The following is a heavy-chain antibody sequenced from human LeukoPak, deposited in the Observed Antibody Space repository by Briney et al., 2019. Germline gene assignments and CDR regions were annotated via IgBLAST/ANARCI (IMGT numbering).Heavy chain of an antibody. J-gene: IGHJ5*02. Sequence: GGSLRLSCAASGFTFSDYHMSWIRQAPGKGLEWVSSISSSSDYIYYADSVKGRFTISRDNAKNSLYLQMKSLRAEDTAVYYCARGKTSQNIVTRKTYNWFDPWGQGTLVTVSS. CDR2: ISSSSDYI. CDR3: ARGKTSQNIVTRKTYNWFDP. D-gene: IGHD2/OR15-2a*01. V-gene: IGHV3-11*06. CDR1: GFTFSDYH.